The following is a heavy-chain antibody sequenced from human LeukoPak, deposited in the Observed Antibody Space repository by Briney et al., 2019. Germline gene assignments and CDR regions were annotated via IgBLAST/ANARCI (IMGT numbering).Heavy chain of an antibody. CDR2: MNPNSGNA. CDR3: ARVGYSNSYDY. V-gene: IGHV1-8*03. Sequence: GASVKVSCKASEYTFTNYDINWVRQATGQGLDWMGYMNPNSGNADYTQKFRGRVTITRDTSISTVYLELSGLRSDDTAVYYCARVGYSNSYDYWGQGTLVTVSS. CDR1: EYTFTNYD. J-gene: IGHJ4*02. D-gene: IGHD4-11*01.